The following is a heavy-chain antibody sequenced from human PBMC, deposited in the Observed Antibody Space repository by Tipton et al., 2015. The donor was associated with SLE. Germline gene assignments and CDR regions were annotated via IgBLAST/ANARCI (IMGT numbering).Heavy chain of an antibody. J-gene: IGHJ2*01. Sequence: QLVQSGPEVKKPGSSVKVSCRASGGTAGSYAISWVRQAPGQGLEWMGGIVPIFATGNSAQKFQDRVTITAGASTNTAYMDLRSLRSEDTAVYYCARESAIAVAGTSWYFDLWGRGALLIVSS. D-gene: IGHD6-19*01. V-gene: IGHV1-69*01. CDR2: IVPIFATG. CDR3: ARESAIAVAGTSWYFDL. CDR1: GGTAGSYA.